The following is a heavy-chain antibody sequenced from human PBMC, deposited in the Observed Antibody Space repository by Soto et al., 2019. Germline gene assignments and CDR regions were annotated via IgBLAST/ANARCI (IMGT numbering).Heavy chain of an antibody. D-gene: IGHD3-10*01. CDR3: ANRNDYGSGSYFTFDH. CDR2: ISGSGGST. J-gene: IGHJ4*02. CDR1: GFTFSSYG. Sequence: VQLLESGGGLVQPGGSLRLPCAASGFTFSSYGMSWVRQAPGKGLEWVSSISGSGGSTYYADSVKGRFTISRDNSKNTLYLQMSSLRAEDTAVYYCANRNDYGSGSYFTFDHWGQGTLVTVSS. V-gene: IGHV3-23*01.